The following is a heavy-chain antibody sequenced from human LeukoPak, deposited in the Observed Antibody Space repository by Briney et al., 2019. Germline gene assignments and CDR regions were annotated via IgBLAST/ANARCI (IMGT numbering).Heavy chain of an antibody. D-gene: IGHD4-17*01. CDR3: ARDGDYGTFDI. J-gene: IGHJ3*02. CDR2: IYHSGST. V-gene: IGHV4-39*07. CDR1: GGSISSSSYY. Sequence: SETLSLTCTVSGGSISSSSYYWGWIRQPPGKGLEWIGSIYHSGSTYYNPSLKSRVTISVDTSKNQFSLKLSSVTAADTAVYYCARDGDYGTFDIWGQGTMVTVSS.